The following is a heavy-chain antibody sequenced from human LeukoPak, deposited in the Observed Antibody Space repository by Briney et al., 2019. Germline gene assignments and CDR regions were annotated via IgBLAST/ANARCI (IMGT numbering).Heavy chain of an antibody. D-gene: IGHD1-26*01. V-gene: IGHV3-74*01. CDR1: GFTFNTHW. CDR2: INPDGTTT. CDR3: TRAVGVTDY. J-gene: IGHJ4*02. Sequence: SGGSLRLSCAASGFTFNTHWMHWVRQAPGKGLVWVSHINPDGTTTNYADSVKGRFTISRDNAENTLYLQMNSLRAEDTAVYYCTRAVGVTDYWGQGALVTVSS.